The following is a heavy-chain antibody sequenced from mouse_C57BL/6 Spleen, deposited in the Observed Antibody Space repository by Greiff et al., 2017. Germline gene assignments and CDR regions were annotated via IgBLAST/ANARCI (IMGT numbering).Heavy chain of an antibody. Sequence: QVQLQQSGAELVKPGASVKISCKASRYAFSSYWMNWVKQRPGKGLEWIGQIYPGDGDTNYNGKFKGKATLTADKSSSTAYMQLSSLTSEDSAVYFGARSGDSYYYAMDYWGQGTSVTVAS. V-gene: IGHV1-80*01. CDR1: RYAFSSYW. CDR2: IYPGDGDT. D-gene: IGHD3-1*01. J-gene: IGHJ4*01. CDR3: ARSGDSYYYAMDY.